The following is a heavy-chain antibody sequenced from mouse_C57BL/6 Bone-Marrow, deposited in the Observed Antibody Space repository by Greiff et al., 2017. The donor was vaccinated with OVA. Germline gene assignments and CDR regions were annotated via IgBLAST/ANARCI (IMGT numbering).Heavy chain of an antibody. CDR1: GYTFTSYG. V-gene: IGHV1-81*01. CDR2: IYPRSGNP. CDR3: ARSGGLRRGDYFDY. D-gene: IGHD2-2*01. J-gene: IGHJ2*01. Sequence: QVQLKESGAELVRPGASVKLSCKASGYTFTSYGISWVKQRTGQGLEWIGEIYPRSGNPYYNEKFKGKATLTADQSSSTAYMELRSLTSEDSAVYFCARSGGLRRGDYFDYWGQGTTLTVSS.